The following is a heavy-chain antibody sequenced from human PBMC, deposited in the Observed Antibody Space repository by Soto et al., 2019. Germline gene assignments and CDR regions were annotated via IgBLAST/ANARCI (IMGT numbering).Heavy chain of an antibody. Sequence: ASVKVSCKASGYTFTSYYMHWVRQAPGQGLEWMGIINPSGGSTSYAQKFQGRVTMTRDTSTSTVYMELSSLRSEDTAVYYCARDLRYYYYSSGYSLAYWGQGTLVTVSS. J-gene: IGHJ4*02. CDR1: GYTFTSYY. CDR3: ARDLRYYYYSSGYSLAY. D-gene: IGHD3-22*01. V-gene: IGHV1-46*01. CDR2: INPSGGST.